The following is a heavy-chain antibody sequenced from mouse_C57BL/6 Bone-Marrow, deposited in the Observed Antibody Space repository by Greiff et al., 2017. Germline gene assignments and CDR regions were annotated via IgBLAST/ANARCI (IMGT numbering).Heavy chain of an antibody. Sequence: QVQLQQPGAELVRPGSSVKLSCKASGYTFTSYWMDWVKQRPGQGLEWIGNIYPSDSETHYNQKFKDKATLTVDKSSSTAYMQRSSLTSEDSAVYYCARWGYYDDYWGQGTTLTVSS. CDR3: ARWGYYDDY. V-gene: IGHV1-61*01. D-gene: IGHD2-4*01. J-gene: IGHJ2*01. CDR1: GYTFTSYW. CDR2: IYPSDSET.